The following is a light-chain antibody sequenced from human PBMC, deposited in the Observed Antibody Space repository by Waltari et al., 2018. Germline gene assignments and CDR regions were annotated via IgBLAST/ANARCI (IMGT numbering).Light chain of an antibody. CDR1: QSVGDS. Sequence: EIVLTQSPVTLSLSPGEGATLPCKTSQSVGDSLAWYQQRPGQAPRLLSYDASLRAAGIPSRFSGSGSGTDFTLTISSLESEDSAVYFCQQRNSWPLTFGPGTTV. CDR3: QQRNSWPLT. CDR2: DAS. V-gene: IGKV3-11*01. J-gene: IGKJ3*01.